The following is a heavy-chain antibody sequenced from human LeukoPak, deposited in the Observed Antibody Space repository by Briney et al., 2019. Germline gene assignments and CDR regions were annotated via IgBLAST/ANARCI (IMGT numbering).Heavy chain of an antibody. J-gene: IGHJ4*01. D-gene: IGHD1-26*01. Sequence: PGGSLRLSCAASGFTFSSYAMRWVRQAPGKGLEWVSGISSGVGNPDYADSVKGRFTISRDNSKNTLYLQMNSVRSEDTALYYCAKPSGSGVDYWGQGTRVTVSS. V-gene: IGHV3-23*01. CDR1: GFTFSSYA. CDR2: ISSGVGNP. CDR3: AKPSGSGVDY.